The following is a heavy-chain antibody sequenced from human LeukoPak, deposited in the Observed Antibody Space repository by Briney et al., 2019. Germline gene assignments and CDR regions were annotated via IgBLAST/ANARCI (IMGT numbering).Heavy chain of an antibody. D-gene: IGHD3-9*01. Sequence: SVKVSCKASGGTFSSYAISWVRQAPGQGLEWMGRDIPILGIANYAQKFQGRVTITADKSTSTAYMELSSLRSEDTAVYYCARAIRYFEYYFDYWGQGTLVTVSS. CDR1: GGTFSSYA. CDR2: DIPILGIA. CDR3: ARAIRYFEYYFDY. V-gene: IGHV1-69*04. J-gene: IGHJ4*02.